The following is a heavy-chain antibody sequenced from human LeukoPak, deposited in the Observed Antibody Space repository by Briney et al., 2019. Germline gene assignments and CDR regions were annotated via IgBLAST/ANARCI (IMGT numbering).Heavy chain of an antibody. CDR1: GFTVATKY. Sequence: GGSLTLSCGASGFTVATKYMNWVRQAPGKGLEWVSILYSGDTTYYSDSVKGRFTVSRDSSKNTLYFHINSLRAEDTAVYYCARVGDHFHWYLDLWGRGALVTASS. CDR3: ARVGDHFHWYLDL. CDR2: LYSGDTT. J-gene: IGHJ2*01. D-gene: IGHD3-3*02. V-gene: IGHV3-53*01.